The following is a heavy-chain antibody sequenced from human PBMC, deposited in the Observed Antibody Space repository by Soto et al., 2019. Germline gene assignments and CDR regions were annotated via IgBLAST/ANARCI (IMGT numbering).Heavy chain of an antibody. D-gene: IGHD6-6*01. CDR3: AKQVAARGRLDY. J-gene: IGHJ4*02. CDR1: GFTFSSYA. V-gene: IGHV3-23*01. CDR2: ISGSGGST. Sequence: EVQLLESGGGLVQPGGSLRLSCAASGFTFSSYAMSWVRQAPGKGLEWVSAISGSGGSTYYADSVKGRFIISRDNSKNTLYLQMNSLRAEDTAVYYCAKQVAARGRLDYWGQGTLVTVSS.